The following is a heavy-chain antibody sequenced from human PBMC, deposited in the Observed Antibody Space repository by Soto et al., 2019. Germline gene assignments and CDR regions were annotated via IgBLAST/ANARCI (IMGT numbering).Heavy chain of an antibody. CDR3: TGEFASGY. J-gene: IGHJ4*02. D-gene: IGHD2-8*02. CDR2: ISRDGGTK. Sequence: QVQLVESGGGVVQPGRSLRLSCAVSGFTVSTYGMHWVRQAPGKGLEWVAVISRDGGTKYYADSVKGRFTISRDNSRNTLFLEMNSRRGDDMAVYYCTGEFASGYWGKGTLVTVSS. V-gene: IGHV3-30*03. CDR1: GFTVSTYG.